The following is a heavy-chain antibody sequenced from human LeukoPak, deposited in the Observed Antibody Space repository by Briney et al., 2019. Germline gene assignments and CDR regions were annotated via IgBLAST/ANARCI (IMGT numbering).Heavy chain of an antibody. D-gene: IGHD1-1*01. CDR1: GFSFSNFA. V-gene: IGHV3-23*01. CDR2: IRGGGDI. Sequence: GGSLRLSCAASGFSFSNFAMSWARQAPARGPEWVSRIRGGGDIFYADSVKGRFTLSRDDSRNTVYLQLNNLRVEDTAIYYCAKANWVSNADAVWWGQGTQVTVSS. CDR3: AKANWVSNADAVW. J-gene: IGHJ4*02.